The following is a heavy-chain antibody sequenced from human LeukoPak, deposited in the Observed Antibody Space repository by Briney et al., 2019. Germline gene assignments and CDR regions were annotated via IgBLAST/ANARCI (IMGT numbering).Heavy chain of an antibody. D-gene: IGHD6-13*01. Sequence: PVGSLRLSCAASVFTFCSYAMSSGRQAPREGVWWGSAISGSVGSTYYADSVKGRFTISRDNSKNTLYLQMNSLRAEDTAVYYCAKDGVYSSSWYFYYYYGMDVWGQGTTVTVSS. V-gene: IGHV3-23*01. CDR3: AKDGVYSSSWYFYYYYGMDV. CDR2: ISGSVGST. J-gene: IGHJ6*02. CDR1: VFTFCSYA.